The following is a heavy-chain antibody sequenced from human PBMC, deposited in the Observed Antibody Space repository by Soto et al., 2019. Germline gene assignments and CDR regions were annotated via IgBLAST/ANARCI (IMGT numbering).Heavy chain of an antibody. CDR2: TYYRSKWYN. CDR3: VRLIGNSWLDF. J-gene: IGHJ5*01. D-gene: IGHD1-26*01. CDR1: GDSVCSSSVT. V-gene: IGHV6-1*01. Sequence: SQXLSLTCAISGDSVCSSSVTWNWIRQSPSRGLEWLGRTYYRSKWYNDYAESVKSRITINPDTSKNQFSLHLNSVTPEDAAVYYCVRLIGNSWLDFWGQGTLVTVSS.